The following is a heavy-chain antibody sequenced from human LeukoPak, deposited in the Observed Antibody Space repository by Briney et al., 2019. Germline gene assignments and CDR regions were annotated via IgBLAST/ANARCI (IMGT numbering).Heavy chain of an antibody. D-gene: IGHD3-22*01. CDR2: ISGSGHRT. CDR3: AKFRGSGYYFDY. V-gene: IGHV3-23*01. Sequence: GGTLRLSCAASGFTFSSYGVSWVRQAPGKGLEWVSGISGSGHRTYYADSVKGRFTISRDNSKNTLYLQMNSLRAEDTAVYYCAKFRGSGYYFDYWGQGTLVTVSS. J-gene: IGHJ4*02. CDR1: GFTFSSYG.